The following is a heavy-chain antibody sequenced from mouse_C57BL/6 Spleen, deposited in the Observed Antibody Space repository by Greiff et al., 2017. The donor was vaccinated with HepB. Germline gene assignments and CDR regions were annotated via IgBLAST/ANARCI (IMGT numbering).Heavy chain of an antibody. D-gene: IGHD2-4*01. CDR1: GFTLSSYA. Sequence: EVKLVESGGGLVKPGGSLKLSCAASGFTLSSYAMSWVRQTPEKRLEWVATISDGGSYTYYPDNVKGRFTISRDNAKNNLYLQMSHLKSEDTAMYYCARRVYYDYDGFAYWGQGTLVTVSA. J-gene: IGHJ3*01. CDR3: ARRVYYDYDGFAY. CDR2: ISDGGSYT. V-gene: IGHV5-4*03.